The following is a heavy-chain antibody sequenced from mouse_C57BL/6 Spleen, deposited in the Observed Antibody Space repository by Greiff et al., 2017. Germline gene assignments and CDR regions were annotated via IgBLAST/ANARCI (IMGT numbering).Heavy chain of an antibody. J-gene: IGHJ4*01. Sequence: QVQLKQPGAELVKPGASVKLSCKASGYTFTSYWMHWVKQRPGQGLEWIGMIHPNSGSTNYNEKFKSKATLTVDKSSSTAYMQLSSLTSEDSAVYYCARIYYYGSMDYWGQGTSVTVSS. D-gene: IGHD1-1*01. CDR1: GYTFTSYW. V-gene: IGHV1-64*01. CDR2: IHPNSGST. CDR3: ARIYYYGSMDY.